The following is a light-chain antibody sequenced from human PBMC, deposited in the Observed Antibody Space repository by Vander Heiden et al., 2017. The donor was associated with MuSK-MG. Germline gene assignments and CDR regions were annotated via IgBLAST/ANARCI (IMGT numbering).Light chain of an antibody. CDR1: QSVSISY. CDR2: GAS. J-gene: IGKJ4*01. Sequence: EIVLTQSPGTLSLSPGERATLSCRASQSVSISYLAWYQQKPGQAPRLLMYGASSRATGIPDRFSGSGSGTDFTLTISRLEPEDFAVYYCQQYGRSPLTFGGGTKVEIK. CDR3: QQYGRSPLT. V-gene: IGKV3-20*01.